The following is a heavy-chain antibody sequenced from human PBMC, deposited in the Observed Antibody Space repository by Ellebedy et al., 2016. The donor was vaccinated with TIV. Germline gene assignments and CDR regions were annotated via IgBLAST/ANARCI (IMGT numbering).Heavy chain of an antibody. J-gene: IGHJ2*01. CDR1: GFTFSSSA. CDR3: AKTRDYHDFVVSPTARYWYFDV. CDR2: ITGSGDIT. V-gene: IGHV3-23*01. Sequence: GESLKISCAASGFTFSSSAMSWVRQAPGKGLEWVSTITGSGDITFYAGSVTGRFTISRDNSQNTLFLHLSSLRVEDKAAYYCAKTRDYHDFVVSPTARYWYFDVWGRGTLVAVSS. D-gene: IGHD3-22*01.